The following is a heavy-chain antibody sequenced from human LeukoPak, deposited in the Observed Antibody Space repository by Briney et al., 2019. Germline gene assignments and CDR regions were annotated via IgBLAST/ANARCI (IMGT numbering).Heavy chain of an antibody. CDR3: AKEHSSGWYDYFDY. CDR2: IYSGGST. Sequence: GGSLRLSCAASGFTVSSNYMSWVRQAPGKGLEWVSVIYSGGSTYYADSVKGRFTISRDNSKNTLYLQMNSLRAEDTAVYYCAKEHSSGWYDYFDYWGQGTLVTVSS. D-gene: IGHD6-19*01. CDR1: GFTVSSNY. V-gene: IGHV3-53*01. J-gene: IGHJ4*02.